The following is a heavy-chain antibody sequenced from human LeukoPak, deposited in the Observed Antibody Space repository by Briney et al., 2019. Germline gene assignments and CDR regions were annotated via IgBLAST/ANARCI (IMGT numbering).Heavy chain of an antibody. CDR2: IYYTGAT. CDR1: GGSITSDSYY. J-gene: IGHJ3*02. Sequence: PSETLSLTCTVSGGSITSDSYYWSWIRQHPGRGLEWIGYIYYTGATDYSPSLKSRVIISLDTSKNQFSMNLSSVTAADTAVYYCSRDATYFYDRSGYYYPYDAFYIWGQGTMVTVSS. CDR3: SRDATYFYDRSGYYYPYDAFYI. D-gene: IGHD3-22*01. V-gene: IGHV4-31*03.